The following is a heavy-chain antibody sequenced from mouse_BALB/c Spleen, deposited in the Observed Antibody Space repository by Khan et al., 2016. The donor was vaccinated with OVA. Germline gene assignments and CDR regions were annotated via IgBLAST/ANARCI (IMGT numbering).Heavy chain of an antibody. Sequence: EVKLLESGGGLVKPGGSLKLSCAASGFTFSSYAMSWVRQTPEKRLEWVATISSGGSYTYYPDSVKGRFTISRDNAKNTLYLQMSSLRSEDTAMYYCASSDGYYGRGAMDYWGQGTSVTVSS. CDR2: ISSGGSYT. CDR3: ASSDGYYGRGAMDY. J-gene: IGHJ4*01. V-gene: IGHV5-9-3*01. CDR1: GFTFSSYA. D-gene: IGHD2-3*01.